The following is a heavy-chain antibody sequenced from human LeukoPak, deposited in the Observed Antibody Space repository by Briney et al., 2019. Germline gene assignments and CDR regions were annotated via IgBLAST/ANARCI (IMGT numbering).Heavy chain of an antibody. CDR1: GGPISSYY. D-gene: IGHD6-13*01. Sequence: SETLSLTCTVSGGPISSYYWSWIRQPPGKGLEWIGYIYYSGSTNYNPSLKSRVTISVDTSKNQFSLKLSSVTAADTAVYYCASVPLILAAAGTYYFDYWGQGTLVTVSS. CDR3: ASVPLILAAAGTYYFDY. CDR2: IYYSGST. J-gene: IGHJ4*02. V-gene: IGHV4-59*01.